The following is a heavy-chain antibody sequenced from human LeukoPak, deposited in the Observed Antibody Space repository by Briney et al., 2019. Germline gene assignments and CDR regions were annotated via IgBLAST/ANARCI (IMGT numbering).Heavy chain of an antibody. CDR2: ISAYNGNT. Sequence: ASVNVSCKASGYTFTSYGISWVRQAPGQGLEWMGWISAYNGNTNYAQKLQGRVTMTTDTSTSTAYMELRSLRSDDTAVYYCARDPRAGGCYVHNWFDPWGQGTLVTVSS. D-gene: IGHD1-26*01. J-gene: IGHJ5*02. CDR3: ARDPRAGGCYVHNWFDP. V-gene: IGHV1-18*01. CDR1: GYTFTSYG.